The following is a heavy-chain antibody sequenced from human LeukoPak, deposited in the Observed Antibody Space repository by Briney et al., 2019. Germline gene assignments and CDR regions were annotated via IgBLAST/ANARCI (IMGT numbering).Heavy chain of an antibody. CDR2: IKQDGSEK. CDR1: GFTFSSYS. V-gene: IGHV3-7*01. J-gene: IGHJ4*02. CDR3: ARYCSGGSCYPGIDY. Sequence: TGGSLRLSCAASGFTFSSYSMNWVRQAPGKGLEWVANIKQDGSEKYYVDSVKGRFTISRDNSKNTLYLQMNSLRAEDTAVYYSARYCSGGSCYPGIDYWGQGTLVTVSS. D-gene: IGHD2-15*01.